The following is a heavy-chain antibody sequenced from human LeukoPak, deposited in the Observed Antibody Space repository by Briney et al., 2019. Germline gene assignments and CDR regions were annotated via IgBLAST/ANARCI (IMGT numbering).Heavy chain of an antibody. Sequence: GGSLRLSCAASGFTFSRYWMTWVRQAPGKGLEWVANIKQDGSEKYYVDSVKGRLTISRDNAKNSLYLQMNSLRAEDTAVYYCARDPGEGRVPAANDWGQGTLVTVSS. CDR2: IKQDGSEK. CDR3: ARDPGEGRVPAAND. CDR1: GFTFSRYW. J-gene: IGHJ4*01. V-gene: IGHV3-7*01. D-gene: IGHD2-2*01.